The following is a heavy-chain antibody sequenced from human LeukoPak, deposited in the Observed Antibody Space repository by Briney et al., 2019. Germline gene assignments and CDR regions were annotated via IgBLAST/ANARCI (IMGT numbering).Heavy chain of an antibody. Sequence: ASVKVSCKASGYSFTTYAMNWVRQAPGQGLEWMGWINTNTGNPTYAQGFTGRFVLSLDTSVSTAYLQISSLKAEDTAVYYCARELLITRTWFDPWGQGTLVTVSS. J-gene: IGHJ5*02. CDR2: INTNTGNP. V-gene: IGHV7-4-1*02. CDR3: ARELLITRTWFDP. CDR1: GYSFTTYA. D-gene: IGHD3-22*01.